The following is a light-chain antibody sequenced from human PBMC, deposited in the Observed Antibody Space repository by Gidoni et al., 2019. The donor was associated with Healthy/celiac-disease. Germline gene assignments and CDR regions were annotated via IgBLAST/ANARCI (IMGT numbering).Light chain of an antibody. CDR2: DAS. V-gene: IGKV3-11*01. Sequence: IVLTQSPAPLSLSPGERATLSCRASQSVSSSLAWYQQKPGQAPRLLIYDASNRATGIPARFSGSGSGTDFTLTISSLEPEDFAVYYCQQRSNWPSYTFGQGTKLEIK. J-gene: IGKJ2*01. CDR1: QSVSSS. CDR3: QQRSNWPSYT.